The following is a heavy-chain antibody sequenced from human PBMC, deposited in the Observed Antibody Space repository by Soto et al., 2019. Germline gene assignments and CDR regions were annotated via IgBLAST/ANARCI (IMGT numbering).Heavy chain of an antibody. CDR1: LLTASNFA. CDR3: AKGGATYGLLSHDY. CDR2: ITGTSANT. V-gene: IGHV3-23*01. J-gene: IGHJ4*02. Sequence: ARRASCAAYLLTASNFAMSWVRQGPGKGLEWVSTITGTSANTYYTDSVKGRFAISRDNSQNTLYLQMNSLTTEDTAVYYCAKGGATYGLLSHDYWGQGTLVTVSS. D-gene: IGHD3-10*01.